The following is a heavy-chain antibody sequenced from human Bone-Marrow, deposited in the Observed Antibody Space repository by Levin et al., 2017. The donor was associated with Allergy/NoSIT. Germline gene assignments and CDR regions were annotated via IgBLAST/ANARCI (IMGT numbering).Heavy chain of an antibody. V-gene: IGHV3-15*07. CDR3: STGPFDF. J-gene: IGHJ4*02. CDR1: GFIFSDAW. CDR2: IKSKTDGGTT. Sequence: PGGSLRLSCGASGFIFSDAWMNWVRQAPGKGLEWVGRIKSKTDGGTTDYAAPVKGRFTISRDDSINMMYLQMNSLKTEDAAVYYCSTGPFDFWGQGTLVTVSS.